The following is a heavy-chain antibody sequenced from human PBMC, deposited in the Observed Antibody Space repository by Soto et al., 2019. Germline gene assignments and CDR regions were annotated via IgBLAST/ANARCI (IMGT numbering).Heavy chain of an antibody. CDR3: AREGSAIAVPNTEGAFDI. J-gene: IGHJ3*02. D-gene: IGHD3-10*01. V-gene: IGHV5-51*01. CDR2: IYVGDSDT. Sequence: PGESMKISCNGSGYNFASSWIGWVRQMPGKGLEWMGIIYVGDSDTRYSPSFQGQVTISADKSISTAYLQWSSLKASDTAMYYCAREGSAIAVPNTEGAFDIWGPGTMVTVSS. CDR1: GYNFASSW.